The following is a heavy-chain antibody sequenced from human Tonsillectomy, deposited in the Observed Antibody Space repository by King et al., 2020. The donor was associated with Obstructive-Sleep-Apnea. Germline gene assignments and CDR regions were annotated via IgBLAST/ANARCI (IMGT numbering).Heavy chain of an antibody. D-gene: IGHD5-24*01. CDR1: GGSFCVYY. V-gene: IGHV4-34*01. CDR3: ARGRRRRHNLYYYYYYGMDV. Sequence: VQLQQWGAGLLKPSETLSLTCSVDGGSFCVYYWSWIRQPPGKGLEWMCEFNTSVSTNYNPSPKGRVTISVYTPKNQVSLKLSSVTAADMAVYYCARGRRRRHNLYYYYYYGMDVWGQGTTVTVSS. CDR2: FNTSVST. J-gene: IGHJ6*02.